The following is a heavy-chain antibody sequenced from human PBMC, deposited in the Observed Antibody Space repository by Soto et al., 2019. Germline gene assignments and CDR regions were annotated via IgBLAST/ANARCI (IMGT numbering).Heavy chain of an antibody. V-gene: IGHV1-3*01. CDR3: ARDPSIFGVKYYFDY. CDR2: INAGNGNT. CDR1: GYTFTSYA. D-gene: IGHD3-3*01. J-gene: IGHJ4*02. Sequence: ASVKVSCKASGYTFTSYAMHWVRQAPGQRLEWMGWINAGNGNTKYSQKFQGRVTITRETSASTAYMELSSLRSEDTAVYYCARDPSIFGVKYYFDYWGQGTLVTVSS.